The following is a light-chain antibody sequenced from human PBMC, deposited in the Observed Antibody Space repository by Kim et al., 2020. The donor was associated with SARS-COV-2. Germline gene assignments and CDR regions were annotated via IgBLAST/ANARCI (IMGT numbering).Light chain of an antibody. J-gene: IGLJ3*02. Sequence: QPVLTQSPSASASLGASVKLTCTLSSGLSSYAIAWHQQQPEKGPRYLMKLNSDGSHSKGDGIPDRFSGSSSGAERYLTISSLQSEDEADYYCHTWGTNWVFGGGTQLTVL. CDR3: HTWGTNWV. V-gene: IGLV4-69*01. CDR1: SGLSSYA. CDR2: LNSDGSH.